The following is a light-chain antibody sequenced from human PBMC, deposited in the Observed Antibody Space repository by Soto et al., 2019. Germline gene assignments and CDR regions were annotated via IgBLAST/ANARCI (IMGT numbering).Light chain of an antibody. J-gene: IGLJ2*01. V-gene: IGLV2-23*01. CDR3: WSYAGRDVV. Sequence: QSALTQPASVSGSPGQSITISCTGTSSDVGSYNLVSWYQQHPGKAPKLMIYEGSKRPSGVSNRFSGCKSGNTASLTISGLQAEDEDDYYCWSYAGRDVVFGGGTQRTVL. CDR2: EGS. CDR1: SSDVGSYNL.